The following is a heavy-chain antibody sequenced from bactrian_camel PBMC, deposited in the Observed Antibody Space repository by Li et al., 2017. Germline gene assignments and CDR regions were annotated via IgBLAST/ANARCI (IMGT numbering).Heavy chain of an antibody. D-gene: IGHD2*01. CDR1: GFDFSVFY. Sequence: VQLVESGGGLVHPGESLRLSCAASGFDFSVFYMTWVRQAPGKGLEWVSSISSSGGARSYADSVKGRFAISRDAAKNTLYLQMNSLKPEDTAMYYCAADSRARPWRCGRLQDYDYDYWGQGTQVTVS. CDR2: ISSSGGAR. CDR3: AADSRARPWRCGRLQDYDYDY. V-gene: IGHV3S40*01. J-gene: IGHJ4*01.